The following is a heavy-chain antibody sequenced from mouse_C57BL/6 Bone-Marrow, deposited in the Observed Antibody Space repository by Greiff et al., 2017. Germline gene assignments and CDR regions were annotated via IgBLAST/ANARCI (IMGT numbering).Heavy chain of an antibody. CDR1: GFSLTSYG. CDR3: AKNGGQLGVYYAMDY. D-gene: IGHD3-1*01. J-gene: IGHJ4*01. Sequence: QVQLKQSGPGLVQPSQSLSITCTVSGFSLTSYGVHWVRQSPGKGLEWLGVIWRGGSTDYNAAFMSRLSITKDNSKSQVFFKMNSLQADDTAIYYCAKNGGQLGVYYAMDYWGQGTSVTVSS. V-gene: IGHV2-5*01. CDR2: IWRGGST.